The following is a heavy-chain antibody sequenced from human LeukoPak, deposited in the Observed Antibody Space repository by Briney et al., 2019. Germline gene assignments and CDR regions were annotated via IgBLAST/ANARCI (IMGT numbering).Heavy chain of an antibody. CDR1: GYSFTSYW. Sequence: GESLQISCKGSGYSFTSYWISRVRQLPGKGLEWMGRIDPSDSYTNYSPSFQGHVTISADKSISTAYLQWSSLKASDTAMYYCARQKATVTPSFDYWGQGTLVTVSS. J-gene: IGHJ4*02. CDR2: IDPSDSYT. V-gene: IGHV5-10-1*01. D-gene: IGHD4-17*01. CDR3: ARQKATVTPSFDY.